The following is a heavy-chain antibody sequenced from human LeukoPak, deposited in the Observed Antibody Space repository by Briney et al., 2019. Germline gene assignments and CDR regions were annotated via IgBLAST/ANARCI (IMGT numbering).Heavy chain of an antibody. Sequence: GRSLRLSCAASGFTFSSYAMHWVRQAPGKGLEWVAVISYDGSNKYYADSVKGRFTISRDNSKNTLYLQMNSLRAEDTAVYYCARAKIVVEYYYYYYMDVWGKGTTVTVSS. CDR2: ISYDGSNK. J-gene: IGHJ6*03. CDR1: GFTFSSYA. D-gene: IGHD2-15*01. CDR3: ARAKIVVEYYYYYYMDV. V-gene: IGHV3-30-3*01.